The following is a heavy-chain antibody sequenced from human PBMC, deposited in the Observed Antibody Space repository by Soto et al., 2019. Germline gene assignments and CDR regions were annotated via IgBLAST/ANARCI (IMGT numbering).Heavy chain of an antibody. CDR2: ISYDGSDK. V-gene: IGHV3-30*18. CDR1: GFTFSNYG. Sequence: GVSLRLSCAASGFTFSNYGMHWVRQSPGKGLEWVAVISYDGSDKYYADSVKGRFSISRDNSKNTLYLQMNSLRAEDTAVYYCAKVKGYCSSSRCRRDYYYYYGMDVGGPGTPVTVS. CDR3: AKVKGYCSSSRCRRDYYYYYGMDV. J-gene: IGHJ6*02. D-gene: IGHD2-2*01.